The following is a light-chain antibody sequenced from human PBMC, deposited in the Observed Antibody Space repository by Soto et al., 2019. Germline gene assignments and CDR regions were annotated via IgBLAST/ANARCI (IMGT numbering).Light chain of an antibody. CDR2: GNS. V-gene: IGLV1-40*01. J-gene: IGLJ2*01. Sequence: VLRQPPSVSVAPGQRVTISCTGSSSNIGAGYDVHWYQQLPGTAPKLLIYGNSNRPSGVPDRFSGSKSGTSASLAITGLQAEDEADYYCQSYDSSLSGVVFGGGTQLTVL. CDR3: QSYDSSLSGVV. CDR1: SSNIGAGYD.